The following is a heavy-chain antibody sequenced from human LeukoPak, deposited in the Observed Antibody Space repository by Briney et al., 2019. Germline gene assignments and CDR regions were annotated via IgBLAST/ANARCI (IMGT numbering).Heavy chain of an antibody. J-gene: IGHJ4*02. CDR1: GFTFSSYA. Sequence: PGGSLRLSCAASGFTFSSYAMSWVRQAPGKGLEWVSAISGSGGSTYYADSVKGRFTISRDNSKNTLYLQMNSLRAEDTAVYYCAKDRKLGTLVAPFDYWGQGTLVTVSS. CDR3: AKDRKLGTLVAPFDY. D-gene: IGHD5-12*01. CDR2: ISGSGGST. V-gene: IGHV3-23*01.